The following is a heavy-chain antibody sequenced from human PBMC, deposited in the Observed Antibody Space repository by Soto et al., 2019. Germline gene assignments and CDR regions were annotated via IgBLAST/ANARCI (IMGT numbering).Heavy chain of an antibody. CDR1: GGSFSGYY. Sequence: SETLSLTCAVYGGSFSGYYWSWIRQPPGKGLEWIGEINHSGSTNYNPSLKSRVTISVDTSKNQFSLKLSSVTAADTAVYYCARDSYSRDFDYWGQGTLGTAPQ. V-gene: IGHV4-34*01. J-gene: IGHJ4*02. D-gene: IGHD5-18*01. CDR3: ARDSYSRDFDY. CDR2: INHSGST.